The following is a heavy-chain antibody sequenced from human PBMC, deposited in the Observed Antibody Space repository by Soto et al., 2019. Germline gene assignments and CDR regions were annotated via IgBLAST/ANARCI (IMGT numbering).Heavy chain of an antibody. V-gene: IGHV4-39*01. J-gene: IGHJ3*02. CDR2: IYYSGST. Sequence: SETLSLTCTVSGGSISSSSYYWGWIRQPPGKGLEWIGSIYYSGSTYYNPSLKSRVTISVDTSKNQFSLKLSSVTAADTAVYYCARRNVLMVYAIYGAFDIWGQGTMVTVSS. D-gene: IGHD2-8*01. CDR3: ARRNVLMVYAIYGAFDI. CDR1: GGSISSSSYY.